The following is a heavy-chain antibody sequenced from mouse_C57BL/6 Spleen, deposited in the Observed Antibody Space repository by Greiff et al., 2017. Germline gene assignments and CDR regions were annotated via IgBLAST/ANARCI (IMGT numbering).Heavy chain of an antibody. CDR3: TRWAAQATSAWFAY. CDR2: IDPETGGT. V-gene: IGHV1-15*01. CDR1: GYTFTDYE. D-gene: IGHD3-2*02. Sequence: VQRVESGAELVRPGASVTLSCKASGYTFTDYEMHWVKQTPVHGLEWIGAIDPETGGTAYNQKFKGKAILTADKSSSTAYMELRSLTSEDSAVYYCTRWAAQATSAWFAYWGQGTLVTVSA. J-gene: IGHJ3*01.